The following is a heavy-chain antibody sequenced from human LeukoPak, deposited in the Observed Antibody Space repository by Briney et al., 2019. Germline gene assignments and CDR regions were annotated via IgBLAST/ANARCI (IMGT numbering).Heavy chain of an antibody. CDR1: GGSISSGGYY. CDR3: ASKTPYYYDSSGSRLGYYFDY. D-gene: IGHD3-22*01. Sequence: SETLSLTCTVSGGSISSGGYYWSWIRQHPGKGLEWIGYIYYSGSTYYNPSLKSRVTISVDTSKNQFSLKLSSVTAADTAVYYCASKTPYYYDSSGSRLGYYFDYWGQGTLVTVSS. J-gene: IGHJ4*02. CDR2: IYYSGST. V-gene: IGHV4-30-4*08.